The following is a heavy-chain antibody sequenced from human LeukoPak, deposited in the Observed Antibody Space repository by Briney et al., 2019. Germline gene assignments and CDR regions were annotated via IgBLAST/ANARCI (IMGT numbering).Heavy chain of an antibody. CDR2: INPHSGGT. Sequence: ASVKVSCKASGFTFTGYYIHWVRQAPGQGLEWMGYINPHSGGTNSPQKFQGRVTMTTDTSISAAYMELSSLISDDTAMYYCVREGNELLSKNFDSWGQGTLVTVSS. J-gene: IGHJ4*02. D-gene: IGHD2-21*02. V-gene: IGHV1-2*02. CDR1: GFTFTGYY. CDR3: VREGNELLSKNFDS.